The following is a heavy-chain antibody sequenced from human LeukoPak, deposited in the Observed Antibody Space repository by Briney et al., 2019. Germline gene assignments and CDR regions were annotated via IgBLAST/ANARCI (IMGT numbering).Heavy chain of an antibody. CDR3: AKAPSGDYEIAWFDP. V-gene: IGHV3-23*01. Sequence: SGGSLRLSCAASGFTFSSYAMSWVRQAPGKGLEWVSAISGSGGSTYYADSVKGRFTISRDNSKNTLYLQMNSLRAEDTAVYYCAKAPSGDYEIAWFDPWGQGTLVTVSS. CDR2: ISGSGGST. J-gene: IGHJ5*02. D-gene: IGHD4-17*01. CDR1: GFTFSSYA.